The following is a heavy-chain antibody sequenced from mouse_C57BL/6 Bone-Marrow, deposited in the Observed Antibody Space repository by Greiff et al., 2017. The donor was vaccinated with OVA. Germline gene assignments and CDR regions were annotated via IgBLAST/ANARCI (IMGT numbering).Heavy chain of an antibody. V-gene: IGHV1-52*01. CDR3: ANLFPLGY. J-gene: IGHJ2*01. Sequence: VKLQQPGAELVRPGSSVKLSCKASGYTFTSYWMHWVKQRPIQGLEWIGNIDPSDSETHYNQKFKDKATLTVDKSSSTAYMQLSSLTSEDSAVYYCANLFPLGYWGQGTTLTVSS. CDR2: IDPSDSET. CDR1: GYTFTSYW. D-gene: IGHD1-1*01.